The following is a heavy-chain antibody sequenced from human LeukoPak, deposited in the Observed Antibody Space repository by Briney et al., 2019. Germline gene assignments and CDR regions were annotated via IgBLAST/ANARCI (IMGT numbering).Heavy chain of an antibody. J-gene: IGHJ4*02. Sequence: GGSLRLSCAASGFTFSSYAMSWVRQAPGKGLEWVSVISGSGGSTYYADSVKGRFTISRDNSKNTLYLQMNSLRAEDTAVYYCARAGGGYGPFAYWGQGTLVTVSS. D-gene: IGHD5-12*01. CDR3: ARAGGGYGPFAY. CDR1: GFTFSSYA. CDR2: ISGSGGST. V-gene: IGHV3-23*01.